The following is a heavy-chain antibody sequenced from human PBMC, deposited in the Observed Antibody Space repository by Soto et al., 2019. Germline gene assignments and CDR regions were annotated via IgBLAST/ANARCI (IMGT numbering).Heavy chain of an antibody. J-gene: IGHJ6*02. CDR3: ARDGDGRMTTNPYYYNGMDV. V-gene: IGHV1-18*01. D-gene: IGHD4-4*01. Sequence: ASVKVSCKASGYTFTHFYITWVRQAPGQGLEWMGAISPHNFNTNYAQKFRGRVTLTTEKSTNTAYMDLRSLTSDDTAVYYCARDGDGRMTTNPYYYNGMDVWGPGTTVTVSS. CDR1: GYTFTHFY. CDR2: ISPHNFNT.